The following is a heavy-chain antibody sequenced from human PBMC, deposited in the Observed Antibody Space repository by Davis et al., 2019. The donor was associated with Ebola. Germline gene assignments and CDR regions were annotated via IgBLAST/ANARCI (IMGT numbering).Heavy chain of an antibody. CDR2: IHPGDPDT. D-gene: IGHD3-3*02. Sequence: GESPITPCKGPGYSFTSSWIGSVRQMPRKGLEWMGIIHPGDPDTRYSPSLLGQVTISADKSISTAYLQWNSLKTSDTAMYYCARQTHHFLSGPRTWFDPWGQGTLVTVSS. CDR3: ARQTHHFLSGPRTWFDP. V-gene: IGHV5-51*01. J-gene: IGHJ5*02. CDR1: GYSFTSSW.